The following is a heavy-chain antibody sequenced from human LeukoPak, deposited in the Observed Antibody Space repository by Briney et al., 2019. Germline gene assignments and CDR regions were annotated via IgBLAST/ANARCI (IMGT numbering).Heavy chain of an antibody. CDR3: ARVQNLQSYYFFDS. Sequence: SETLSLTCTVSGDSISSGSYYWGWIRQPPGKGLEWIGSIFYSGSTFYNPSLKSRVTISVDTSKNQFSLRLTSMTAADTAVYYCARVQNLQSYYFFDSWGQGTPVIVSS. D-gene: IGHD3-10*01. V-gene: IGHV4-39*01. CDR2: IFYSGST. CDR1: GDSISSGSYY. J-gene: IGHJ4*02.